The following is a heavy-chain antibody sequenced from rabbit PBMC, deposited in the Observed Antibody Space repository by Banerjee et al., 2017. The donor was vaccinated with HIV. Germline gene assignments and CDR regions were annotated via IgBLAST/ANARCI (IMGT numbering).Heavy chain of an antibody. Sequence: QQQLEESGGGLVQPEGSLTLTCKVSGFDFSSNAMCWVRQAPGKGPEWIACIGVGDGSTYYASWVNGRFTISSSTSLNTVTLQMTSLTAADTATFFCARGGSYDDYGDPPFNLWGQGTLVTVS. CDR2: IGVGDGST. V-gene: IGHV1S47*01. CDR3: ARGGSYDDYGDPPFNL. J-gene: IGHJ4*01. D-gene: IGHD2-1*01. CDR1: GFDFSSNA.